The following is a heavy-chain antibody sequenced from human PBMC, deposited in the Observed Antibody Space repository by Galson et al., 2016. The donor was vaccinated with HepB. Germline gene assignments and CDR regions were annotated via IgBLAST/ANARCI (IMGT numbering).Heavy chain of an antibody. CDR2: ITSDGNKT. V-gene: IGHV3-30-3*01. CDR3: ARDEDDPSYTIDF. CDR1: GFTFSSCA. J-gene: IGHJ4*02. D-gene: IGHD3-10*01. Sequence: SLRLSCAASGFTFSSCAMYWVRQAPGKGLAWVAVITSDGNKTYYAASVNGRFTIARAKSENTLYLQMHSLRAEDTAVYYCARDEDDPSYTIDFWGPGTLVSVSS.